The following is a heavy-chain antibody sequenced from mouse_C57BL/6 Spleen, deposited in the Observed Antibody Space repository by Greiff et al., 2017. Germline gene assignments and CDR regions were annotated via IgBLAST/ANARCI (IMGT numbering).Heavy chain of an antibody. D-gene: IGHD1-1*01. J-gene: IGHJ1*03. CDR2: INPNNGGT. CDR1: GYTFTDYN. V-gene: IGHV1-22*01. CDR3: ARFPYYYGSSYRYFDV. Sequence: VQLQQSGPELVKPGASVKMSCKASGYTFTDYNMHWVKQSHGKSLEWIGYINPNNGGTSYNQKFKGKATLTVNKSSSTAYMELRSLTSEDSAVYYCARFPYYYGSSYRYFDVWGTGTTVTVSS.